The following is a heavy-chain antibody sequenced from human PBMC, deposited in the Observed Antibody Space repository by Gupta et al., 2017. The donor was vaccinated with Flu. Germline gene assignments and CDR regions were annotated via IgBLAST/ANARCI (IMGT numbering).Heavy chain of an antibody. Sequence: QVQLQQWGAGLLKPSETLSLTCAVYGGSFSGYYWSWIRQPPGKGLEWIGEINHSGSTNYNPSLKSRVTISVDTSKNQFSLKLSSVTAADTAVYYCARGRVEGYYGSGSPRRFDYWGQGTLVTVSS. V-gene: IGHV4-34*01. J-gene: IGHJ4*02. CDR1: GGSFSGYY. CDR3: ARGRVEGYYGSGSPRRFDY. CDR2: INHSGST. D-gene: IGHD3-10*01.